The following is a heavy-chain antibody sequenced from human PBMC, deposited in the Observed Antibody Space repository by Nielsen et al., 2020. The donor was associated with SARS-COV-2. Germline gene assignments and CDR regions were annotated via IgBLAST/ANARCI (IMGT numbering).Heavy chain of an antibody. V-gene: IGHV4-59*01. Sequence: SETLSLTCTVSGGSISDDYWSWIRQPPGRGLEWIGYIYYNGNTNYNPSLKSRVTISVDTSKKNFSLKLSSVTAADTAVYYCARAPSITIFGVVGWFDPWGQGTLVTVSS. D-gene: IGHD3-3*01. J-gene: IGHJ5*02. CDR1: GGSISDDY. CDR3: ARAPSITIFGVVGWFDP. CDR2: IYYNGNT.